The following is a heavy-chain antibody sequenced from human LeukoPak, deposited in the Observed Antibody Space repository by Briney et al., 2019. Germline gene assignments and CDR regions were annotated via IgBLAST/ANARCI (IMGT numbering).Heavy chain of an antibody. CDR2: ISSGSDTI. CDR3: AREYDSRARFDS. CDR1: GSTFTRHT. Sequence: PGGSLRVSCAGSGSTFTRHTMIWVRQAPGKGLDWISYISSGSDTIYYADSVKGRYTVSRVNAKTSLYLQMNSLRVQDTAVYFCAREYDSRARFDSWGQGALVTVSS. J-gene: IGHJ4*02. D-gene: IGHD6-13*01. V-gene: IGHV3-48*01.